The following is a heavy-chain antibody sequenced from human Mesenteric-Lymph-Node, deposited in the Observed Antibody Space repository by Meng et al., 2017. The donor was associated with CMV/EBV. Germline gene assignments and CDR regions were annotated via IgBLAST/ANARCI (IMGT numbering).Heavy chain of an antibody. CDR2: INPNSGGT. Sequence: ASVKVSCKASGDTFTAYYTHWVRQAPGQGLEWMGWINPNSGGTKYAQNFQGRVTMTRDTSISTAYMDLSRLTSDDTAVYYCGRHGTSYYAMDVWGQGTSVTVSS. CDR3: GRHGTSYYAMDV. J-gene: IGHJ6*02. V-gene: IGHV1-2*02. CDR1: GDTFTAYY. D-gene: IGHD5-24*01.